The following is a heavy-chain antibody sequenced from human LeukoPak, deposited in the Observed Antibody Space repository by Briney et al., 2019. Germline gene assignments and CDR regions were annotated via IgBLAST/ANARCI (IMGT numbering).Heavy chain of an antibody. CDR3: ANGDGFDY. CDR2: IKQDGSEK. CDR1: GCTFSTYW. V-gene: IGHV3-7*01. Sequence: GGSLSLSCATSGCTFSTYWMSWVRQAPGKGLEWVANIKQDGSEKYYADSVTGRFTISRDNAKNLLYLQMNSLRVEDTAVYYCANGDGFDYWGQGTLVTVSS. J-gene: IGHJ4*02. D-gene: IGHD5-24*01.